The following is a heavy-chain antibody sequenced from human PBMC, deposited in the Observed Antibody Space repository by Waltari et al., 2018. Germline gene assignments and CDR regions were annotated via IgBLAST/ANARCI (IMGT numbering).Heavy chain of an antibody. Sequence: QVQLQESGPGLVKPSETLSLTCNVSAGSTTTSFWGWIRQPPGKGLEWIGYIFYSGSTNYNPSLKSRVIISLDTSKNQFSLRLSSMTAADTAVYYCARSHYYYFDSWGQGTLVTVSS. D-gene: IGHD3-10*01. CDR1: AGSTTTSF. CDR2: IFYSGST. J-gene: IGHJ4*02. CDR3: ARSHYYYFDS. V-gene: IGHV4-59*01.